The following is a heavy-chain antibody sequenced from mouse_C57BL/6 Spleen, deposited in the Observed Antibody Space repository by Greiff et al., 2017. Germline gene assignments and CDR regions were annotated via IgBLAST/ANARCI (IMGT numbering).Heavy chain of an antibody. V-gene: IGHV1-69*01. D-gene: IGHD1-1*01. CDR2: IDPSDSYT. CDR1: GYTFTSYW. CDR3: ARSVITTGEGYFDY. Sequence: QVQLQQPGAELVMPGASVKLSCKASGYTFTSYWMHWVKQRPGQGLEWIGEIDPSDSYTNYNQKFKGKSTLTVDKSSSTAYMQLSSLTSEDSAVYYCARSVITTGEGYFDYWGQGTTLTVSS. J-gene: IGHJ2*01.